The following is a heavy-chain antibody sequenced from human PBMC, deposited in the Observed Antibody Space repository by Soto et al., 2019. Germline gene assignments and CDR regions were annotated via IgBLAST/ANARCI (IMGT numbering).Heavy chain of an antibody. CDR3: TRDGAGGIRWFDP. Sequence: SLRLSCTGSGFTFGDYAVSWFRQAPGKGLEWVGFIRSKAFGGTSSYAASVNGRFTISRDDSKSIAYLQLGSLKTEDTAVYYCTRDGAGGIRWFDPWGPGTLVTVSS. CDR1: GFTFGDYA. J-gene: IGHJ5*02. D-gene: IGHD6-13*01. V-gene: IGHV3-49*03. CDR2: IRSKAFGGTS.